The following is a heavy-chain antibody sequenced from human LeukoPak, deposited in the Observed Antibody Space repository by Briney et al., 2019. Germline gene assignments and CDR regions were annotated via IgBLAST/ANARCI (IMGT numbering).Heavy chain of an antibody. V-gene: IGHV3-23*01. CDR1: GFTFSTYA. CDR2: IRGSGGST. D-gene: IGHD6-19*01. CDR3: VKGRSSWFSGSFDY. J-gene: IGHJ4*02. Sequence: GGSLRLSCAASGFTFSTYAMSWVRQTPGKGLEWVSDIRGSGGSTNYADSVKGRFTISRDNSKNTLYLQMDSLRAEDTAVYYCVKGRSSWFSGSFDYWGQGTLVTVSS.